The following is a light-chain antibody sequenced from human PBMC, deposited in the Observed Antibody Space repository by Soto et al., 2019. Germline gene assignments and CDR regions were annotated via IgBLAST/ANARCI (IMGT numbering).Light chain of an antibody. CDR1: QSVFYTSNNKNY. Sequence: DIVMTQSPDSLAVSLGERATINCKSSQSVFYTSNNKNYLAWYQQKPGQLPNLLIYWASTRESGVPDRFSGSGSGTDFTLTISSLQAEDVAVYYCQQYYGTPYTFGQGTKLEIK. CDR2: WAS. J-gene: IGKJ2*01. CDR3: QQYYGTPYT. V-gene: IGKV4-1*01.